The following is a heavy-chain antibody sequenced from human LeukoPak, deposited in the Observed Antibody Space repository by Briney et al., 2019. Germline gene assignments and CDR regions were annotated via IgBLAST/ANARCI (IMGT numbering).Heavy chain of an antibody. J-gene: IGHJ4*02. V-gene: IGHV3-74*01. CDR3: ARSGGYSSGWTIFDY. CDR2: ISGDGTAR. Sequence: QTGGSLRLSCAASGFTSSSYWMHWVRQVPGKGLVWVSRISGDGTARNYADSVKGRFTISRDNAKNTLYLQMNSLRAEDTAVYYCARSGGYSSGWTIFDYWGQGTLVTVSS. D-gene: IGHD6-19*01. CDR1: GFTSSSYW.